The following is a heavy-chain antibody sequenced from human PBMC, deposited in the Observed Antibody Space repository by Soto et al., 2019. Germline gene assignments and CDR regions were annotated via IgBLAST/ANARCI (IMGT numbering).Heavy chain of an antibody. J-gene: IGHJ4*02. D-gene: IGHD3-10*01. V-gene: IGHV3-23*01. CDR1: GFTFSSYA. CDR2: ISGSGGST. Sequence: EVQLLESGGGLIQPGGSLRLSCAASGFTFSSYAMSWVRQAPGKGLEWVSAISGSGGSTYYADSVKGRFTISRDNSKNTLYLQMNSLRAEDTAVYYCAKDSRPNWGLWFGELLFNSGGFDYWGQGTLVTVSS. CDR3: AKDSRPNWGLWFGELLFNSGGFDY.